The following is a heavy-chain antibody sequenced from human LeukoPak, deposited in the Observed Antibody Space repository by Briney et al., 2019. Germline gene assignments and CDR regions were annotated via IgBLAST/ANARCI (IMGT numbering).Heavy chain of an antibody. Sequence: SETLSLTCAVYGGSFSGYYWSWIRQPPGKGREWIGEINHSGSTNYNPSLKRRVTISVDTSKNQFSLKLSSVTAADTAVYYCARGHFYDYIWGSYRPDAFDIWGQGTMVTVSS. CDR1: GGSFSGYY. J-gene: IGHJ3*02. CDR2: INHSGST. V-gene: IGHV4-34*01. D-gene: IGHD3-16*02. CDR3: ARGHFYDYIWGSYRPDAFDI.